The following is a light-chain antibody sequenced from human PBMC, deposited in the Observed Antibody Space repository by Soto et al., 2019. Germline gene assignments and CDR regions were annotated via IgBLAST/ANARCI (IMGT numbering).Light chain of an antibody. Sequence: QSVLTRPASMSGSPGQSITISCTGTSSDIGRYNFVSWYQHHPGKAPKLIIYEATKRPSGVSYRFSGSKSGNTASLTISGLQAQEEADYYCTSYTITSPYVFGTGTKVTVL. V-gene: IGLV2-14*01. CDR3: TSYTITSPYV. CDR1: SSDIGRYNF. J-gene: IGLJ1*01. CDR2: EAT.